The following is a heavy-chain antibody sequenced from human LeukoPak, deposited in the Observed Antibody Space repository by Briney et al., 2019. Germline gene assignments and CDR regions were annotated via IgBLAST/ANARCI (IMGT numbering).Heavy chain of an antibody. CDR1: GFTFSTYS. V-gene: IGHV3-48*04. J-gene: IGHJ4*02. D-gene: IGHD1-26*01. Sequence: GGSLRLSCVVSGFTFSTYSMNWVRQAPRKGLEWVSYISSSSSTIYYADSVKGRFTISRDDAKNSLFLQMNSLRAEDTATYYCARVVGTTAIDYWGQGTLVTVSS. CDR3: ARVVGTTAIDY. CDR2: ISSSSSTI.